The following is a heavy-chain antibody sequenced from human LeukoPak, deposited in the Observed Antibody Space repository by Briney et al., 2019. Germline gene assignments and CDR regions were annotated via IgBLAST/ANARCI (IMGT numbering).Heavy chain of an antibody. V-gene: IGHV4-59*12. CDR1: GGSISSYY. D-gene: IGHD2-2*01. CDR2: IYYANT. CDR3: ARAGQGYCTSASCYLSLDY. J-gene: IGHJ3*01. Sequence: SETLSLTCTVSGGSISSYYWSWIRQPPGKGLEWIGYIYYANTNYNPSLKSRVTISVDTSKNRFSLKLTSVTAADTAVYYCARAGQGYCTSASCYLSLDYWGQGTMVTVSS.